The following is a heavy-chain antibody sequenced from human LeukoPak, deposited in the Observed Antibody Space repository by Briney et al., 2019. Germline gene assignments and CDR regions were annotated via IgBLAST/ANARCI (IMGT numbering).Heavy chain of an antibody. CDR2: INHSGST. J-gene: IGHJ4*02. V-gene: IGHV4-34*01. CDR1: GGTFSGYY. CDR3: ARGVGAHFDY. Sequence: SETLSLTCAVYGGTFSGYYWSWIRQPPRKGLEWIGEINHSGSTNYNPSLKSRVTISVDTSKNQFSLKLSSVTAADTAVYYCARGVGAHFDYWGQGTLVTVSS. D-gene: IGHD1-26*01.